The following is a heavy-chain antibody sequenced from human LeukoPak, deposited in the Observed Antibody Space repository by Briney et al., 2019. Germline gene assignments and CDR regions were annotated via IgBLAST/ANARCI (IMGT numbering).Heavy chain of an antibody. J-gene: IGHJ4*02. Sequence: PGGSLRLSCTASAFTFSSYAMSWVRQAPGKGLEWVSAISGRGGSTFYADSVKGRFTISRGNSKDTLYLQMDRLRAEDTAVYYCAKGGGFYYDSNGYYRFFDYWGQGSLVTVAS. CDR3: AKGGGFYYDSNGYYRFFDY. D-gene: IGHD3-22*01. CDR1: AFTFSSYA. CDR2: ISGRGGST. V-gene: IGHV3-23*01.